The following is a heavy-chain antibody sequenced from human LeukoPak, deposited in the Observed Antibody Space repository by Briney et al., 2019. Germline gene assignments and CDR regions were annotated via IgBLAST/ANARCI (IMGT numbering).Heavy chain of an antibody. V-gene: IGHV1-18*01. CDR3: ARGGGDVLPRSPSDY. J-gene: IGHJ4*02. Sequence: ASVTVSCKASGYTFTSYGISWVRQAPGQGLEWMGWISAYNGNTNYAQKLQGRVTMTTDTSTSTAYMELRSLRSDDTAVYYCARGGGDVLPRSPSDYWGQGTLVTVSS. D-gene: IGHD2-21*02. CDR2: ISAYNGNT. CDR1: GYTFTSYG.